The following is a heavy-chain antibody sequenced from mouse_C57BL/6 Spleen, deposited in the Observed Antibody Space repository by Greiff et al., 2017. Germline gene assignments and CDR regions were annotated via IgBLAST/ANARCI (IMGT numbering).Heavy chain of an antibody. V-gene: IGHV1-55*01. Sequence: QVQLQQPGAELVKPGASVKMSCKASGYTFTSYWITWVKQRPGQGLEWIGDIYPGSGSTNYNEKFKSKATLTVDTSSSTAYMQLSSLTSEDSAVYYCAREGYGNYEGYFDDWGQGTTLTVSS. CDR2: IYPGSGST. CDR1: GYTFTSYW. D-gene: IGHD2-1*01. J-gene: IGHJ2*01. CDR3: AREGYGNYEGYFDD.